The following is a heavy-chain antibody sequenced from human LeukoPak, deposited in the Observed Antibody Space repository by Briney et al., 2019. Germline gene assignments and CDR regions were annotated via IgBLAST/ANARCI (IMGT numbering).Heavy chain of an antibody. CDR3: ARGRCSGGSCYYVY. J-gene: IGHJ4*02. V-gene: IGHV3-21*01. CDR1: GFTFSSYS. Sequence: GGSLRLSCAASGFTFSSYSMNWARKAPGKGLEWVSSISSSSYIYYADSVKGRFTISRDNAKNSLYLQMNSLRAEDTAVYYCARGRCSGGSCYYVYWGQGTLVTVSS. D-gene: IGHD2-15*01. CDR2: ISSSSYI.